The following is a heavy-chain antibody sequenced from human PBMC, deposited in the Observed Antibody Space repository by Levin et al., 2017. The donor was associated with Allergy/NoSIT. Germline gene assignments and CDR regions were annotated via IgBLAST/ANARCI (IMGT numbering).Heavy chain of an antibody. J-gene: IGHJ4*02. Sequence: QAGGSLRLSCEASGLIFSIYGMHWVRQAPGKGLEWVAITSNDESHKYYADSVKGRFTISRDNSKNTLYLQMNSLRPEDTAVYYCAKGGSFDSWGQGTLVTVSS. CDR2: TSNDESHK. V-gene: IGHV3-30*18. CDR3: AKGGSFDS. CDR1: GLIFSIYG.